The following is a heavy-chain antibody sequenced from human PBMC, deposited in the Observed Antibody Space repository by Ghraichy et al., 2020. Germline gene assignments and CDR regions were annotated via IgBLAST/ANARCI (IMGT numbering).Heavy chain of an antibody. CDR3: ARGRRPLGDYYYYMDV. CDR1: GGSFSGYY. CDR2: INHSGST. J-gene: IGHJ6*03. D-gene: IGHD7-27*01. V-gene: IGHV4-34*01. Sequence: SETLSLTCAVYGGSFSGYYWSWIRQPPGKGLEWIGEINHSGSTNYNPSLKSRVTISVDTSKNQFSLKLSSVTAADTAVYYCARGRRPLGDYYYYMDVWGKGTTVTVSS.